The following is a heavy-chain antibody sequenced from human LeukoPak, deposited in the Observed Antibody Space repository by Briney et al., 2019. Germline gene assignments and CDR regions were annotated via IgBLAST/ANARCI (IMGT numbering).Heavy chain of an antibody. Sequence: GGSLRLSCAASGFTFSSYWMSWVRQAPGKGLEWVANMKQDGSEKYYVDSVKGRFTISRENAKNSLYLQMNSLRAEDTAVYYCARPRLETYDSSGYPNAFDIWGQGTMVTVSS. V-gene: IGHV3-7*01. CDR2: MKQDGSEK. CDR1: GFTFSSYW. CDR3: ARPRLETYDSSGYPNAFDI. J-gene: IGHJ3*02. D-gene: IGHD3-22*01.